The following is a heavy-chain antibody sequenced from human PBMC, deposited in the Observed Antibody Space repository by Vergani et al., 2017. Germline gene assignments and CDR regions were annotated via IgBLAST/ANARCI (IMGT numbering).Heavy chain of an antibody. D-gene: IGHD2-8*01. Sequence: QVQLEESGPGLVKPSETLSLTCTVSGGSFNTYYWSWIRQSPGKGLEWIGYIYSTGSTNYNPSLNSPVTMSVDTSKNQFSLKLRSVNAADTAVYFCARVVYRGEASTGYRLEGKDIWGQGTTVSISS. CDR1: GGSFNTYY. J-gene: IGHJ6*02. CDR2: IYSTGST. CDR3: ARVVYRGEASTGYRLEGKDI. V-gene: IGHV4-59*13.